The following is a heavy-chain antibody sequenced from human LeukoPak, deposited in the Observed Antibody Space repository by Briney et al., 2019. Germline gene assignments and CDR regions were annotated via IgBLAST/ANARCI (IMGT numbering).Heavy chain of an antibody. V-gene: IGHV4-30-4*08. CDR3: ARDQGLGYYYYMDV. CDR2: IYYSGST. CDR1: GGSISRGDYY. Sequence: SETLSLTCTVSGGSISRGDYYWSWIRQPPGKGLEWIGYIYYSGSTYYNPSPKSRITISLDTSKNHFSLKPSSVTAADTAVYYCARDQGLGYYYYMDVWGKGTTVTVSS. D-gene: IGHD3-10*01. J-gene: IGHJ6*03.